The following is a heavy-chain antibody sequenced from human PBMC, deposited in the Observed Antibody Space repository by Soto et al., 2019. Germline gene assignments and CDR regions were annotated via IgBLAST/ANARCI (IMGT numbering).Heavy chain of an antibody. D-gene: IGHD3-9*01. Sequence: GASVKVSCKASGYTFTGYYMHWVRQAPGQGLEWMGWINPNSGGTNYAQKFQGWVTMTRDTSISTAYMELSRLRSDDTAVYYCARGTTVLRYFDWLPDNWFGPWGQGTLVTVSS. CDR1: GYTFTGYY. J-gene: IGHJ5*02. CDR3: ARGTTVLRYFDWLPDNWFGP. V-gene: IGHV1-2*04. CDR2: INPNSGGT.